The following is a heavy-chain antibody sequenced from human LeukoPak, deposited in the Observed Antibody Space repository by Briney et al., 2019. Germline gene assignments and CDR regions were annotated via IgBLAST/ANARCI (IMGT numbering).Heavy chain of an antibody. J-gene: IGHJ4*02. CDR3: ATDLTYGSYRPFDY. Sequence: ASVKVSCKASGYTFTGYYMHWVRQAPGQGLEWMGWINPNSGGTNYAQKFQGRVTMTRDTSISTAYMELSRLRSDDTAVYYCATDLTYGSYRPFDYWGQGTLVTVSS. CDR2: INPNSGGT. V-gene: IGHV1-2*02. D-gene: IGHD1-26*01. CDR1: GYTFTGYY.